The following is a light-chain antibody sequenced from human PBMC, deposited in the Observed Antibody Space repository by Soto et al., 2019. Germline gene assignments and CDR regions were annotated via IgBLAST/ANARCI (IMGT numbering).Light chain of an antibody. CDR1: QSVSSY. Sequence: EIVLTQSPATLSLSPGERATLSCRASQSVSSYLAWYQQKPGQAPRLLIYGASARATGIPARFSGSGSGTESTLTISSLESEDSAIYYCQQRNIWPPVTFGQGTRLEIK. V-gene: IGKV3-11*01. CDR3: QQRNIWPPVT. CDR2: GAS. J-gene: IGKJ5*01.